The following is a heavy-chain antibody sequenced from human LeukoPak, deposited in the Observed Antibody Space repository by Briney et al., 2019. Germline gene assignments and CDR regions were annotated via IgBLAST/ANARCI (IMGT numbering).Heavy chain of an antibody. J-gene: IGHJ6*02. V-gene: IGHV3-7*01. D-gene: IGHD2-21*01. CDR1: GFTFSSYW. Sequence: PGGSLRLSCTASGFTFSSYWMSWVRQAPGKGLEWVANIKQDGSEKDYVDFVKGRFTISRDNAKNSLYLQMNSLRAEDTAVYYCAKYCGGDCYGMDVWGQGTTVTVSS. CDR3: AKYCGGDCYGMDV. CDR2: IKQDGSEK.